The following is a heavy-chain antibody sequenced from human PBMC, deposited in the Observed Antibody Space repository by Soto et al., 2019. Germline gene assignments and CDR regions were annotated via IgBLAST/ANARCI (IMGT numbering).Heavy chain of an antibody. CDR3: ARLYSGWTFDY. CDR1: GGSISSYY. Sequence: PSETLSLTCTVSGGSISSYYWNWIRQSPGKGLEWIGYIYYSGSTNYNPSLKSRVTISEDTSKNQFSLKLTSVTAADTAVYYCARLYSGWTFDYWGQGTLVTVS. D-gene: IGHD6-19*01. J-gene: IGHJ4*02. V-gene: IGHV4-59*01. CDR2: IYYSGST.